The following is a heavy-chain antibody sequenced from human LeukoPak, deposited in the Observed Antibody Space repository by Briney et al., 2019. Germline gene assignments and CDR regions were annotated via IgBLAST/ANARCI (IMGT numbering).Heavy chain of an antibody. CDR2: IYLSGST. D-gene: IGHD4-17*01. CDR3: ARVPTVTFFDY. V-gene: IGHV4-39*06. J-gene: IGHJ4*02. Sequence: SETLSLTCTVSGGSTSSSSYYWGWIRQPPGKGLEWIGSIYLSGSTYYNPSLKSRVTISVDTSKNQFPLKLSSVTAADTALYYCARVPTVTFFDYWGQGTLVTVSS. CDR1: GGSTSSSSYY.